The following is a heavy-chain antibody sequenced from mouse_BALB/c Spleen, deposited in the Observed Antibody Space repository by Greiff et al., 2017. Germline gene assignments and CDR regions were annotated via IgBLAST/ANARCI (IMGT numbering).Heavy chain of an antibody. D-gene: IGHD2-3*01. CDR2: ISYDGSN. Sequence: ESGPGLVKPSQSLSLTCSVTGYSITSGYYWNWIRQFPGNKLEWMGYISYDGSNNYNPSLKNRISITRDTSKNQFFLKLNSVTTEDTATYYCAVYDGYSGYFDYWGQGTTLTVSS. J-gene: IGHJ2*01. CDR1: GYSITSGYY. CDR3: AVYDGYSGYFDY. V-gene: IGHV3-6*02.